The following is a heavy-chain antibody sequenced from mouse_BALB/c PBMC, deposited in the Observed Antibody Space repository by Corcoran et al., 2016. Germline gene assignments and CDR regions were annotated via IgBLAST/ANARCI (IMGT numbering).Heavy chain of an antibody. CDR2: ISPDSSTM. CDR1: GFDFSRYW. Sequence: EVKLLESGGGLVQPGGSLKLSCAASGFDFSRYWMSWVRQAPGKGLEWIGEISPDSSTMNYTPSLKDKFIISRDNAKNTLYLQMSKVRSEDTALYYCARRGGYFAYWGQGTLVTVSA. D-gene: IGHD2-2*01. V-gene: IGHV4-1*02. J-gene: IGHJ3*01. CDR3: ARRGGYFAY.